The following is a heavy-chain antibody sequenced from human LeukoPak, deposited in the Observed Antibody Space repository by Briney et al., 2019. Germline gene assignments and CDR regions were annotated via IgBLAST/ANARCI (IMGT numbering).Heavy chain of an antibody. J-gene: IGHJ4*02. Sequence: PGGSLRLSCAASGFTFSTYWMHWVRQAPGKGLVWVSRINSDGSSTSYADSVKGRFTISRDNAKNTLYLQMNSLRAEDTAVYYCARVDYEGRFDYWGQGTLVTVSS. V-gene: IGHV3-74*01. D-gene: IGHD3-22*01. CDR1: GFTFSTYW. CDR3: ARVDYEGRFDY. CDR2: INSDGSST.